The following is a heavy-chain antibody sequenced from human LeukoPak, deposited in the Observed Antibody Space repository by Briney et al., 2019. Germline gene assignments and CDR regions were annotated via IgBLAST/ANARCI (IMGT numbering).Heavy chain of an antibody. D-gene: IGHD1-26*01. CDR2: INSGGSVT. CDR1: GFTFSDFW. V-gene: IGHV3-74*01. J-gene: IGHJ4*02. Sequence: GGSLRLSCAASGFTFSDFWMHWVRQAPGQGLVWVSRINSGGSVTDYADSVKGRFTISRDNAKNTLYLQINSLRAEDTALYYCAKGKWYSGTYHFDYWGQGTLVTVSS. CDR3: AKGKWYSGTYHFDY.